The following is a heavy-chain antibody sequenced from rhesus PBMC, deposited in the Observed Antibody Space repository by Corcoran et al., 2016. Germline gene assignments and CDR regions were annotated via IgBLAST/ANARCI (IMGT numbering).Heavy chain of an antibody. V-gene: IGHV3-28*02. CDR1: GFTSNDYW. D-gene: IGHD5-24*01. Sequence: EVQLVESGGGLAKPGGSLRLSCVVSGFTSNDYWMCWGRQAPGEGVEWISSINNGGSSTYYADSVKGRFTISRENAKNTLYLQMDNLRPEDTAVYYCARDDGDSWGQGVLVTVSS. CDR3: ARDDGDS. CDR2: INNGGSST. J-gene: IGHJ4*01.